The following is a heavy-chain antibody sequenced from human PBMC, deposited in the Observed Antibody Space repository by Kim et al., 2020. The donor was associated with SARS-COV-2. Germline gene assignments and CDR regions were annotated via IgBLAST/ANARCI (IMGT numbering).Heavy chain of an antibody. V-gene: IGHV4-31*03. D-gene: IGHD2-21*01. CDR2: IYYSGSN. CDR1: GGSISSGGYY. CDR3: ARLLVSRVWYFDY. J-gene: IGHJ4*02. Sequence: SETLSLTCTVSGGSISSGGYYWSWIRQHPGKGLEWIGYIYYSGSNYYNPSLKSRVTISVDTSKNQFSLKLSSVTAADTAVYYCARLLVSRVWYFDYGGQGTLVTVSS.